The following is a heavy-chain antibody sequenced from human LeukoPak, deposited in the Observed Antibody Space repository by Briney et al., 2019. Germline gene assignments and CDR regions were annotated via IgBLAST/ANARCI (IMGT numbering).Heavy chain of an antibody. Sequence: GGSLRLSCAASGFTFDDYAMHCVRQAPGGGLEWGSGISWNSGSIGYADSVKGRFTISRDNAKNSLYLQMNSLRAEDTALYYCAKVLGSSPPTHNYYYYGMDVWGQGTTVTVSS. CDR2: ISWNSGSI. V-gene: IGHV3-9*01. CDR3: AKVLGSSPPTHNYYYYGMDV. D-gene: IGHD6-13*01. J-gene: IGHJ6*02. CDR1: GFTFDDYA.